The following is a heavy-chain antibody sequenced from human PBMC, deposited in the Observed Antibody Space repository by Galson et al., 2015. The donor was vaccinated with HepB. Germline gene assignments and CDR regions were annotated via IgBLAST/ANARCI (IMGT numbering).Heavy chain of an antibody. J-gene: IGHJ3*02. V-gene: IGHV3-53*01. CDR3: ARAPYCSGGSCQLGGAFDI. CDR2: IYSGGST. D-gene: IGHD2-15*01. CDR1: GFTFSVYT. Sequence: SLRLSCAASGFTFSVYTMNWVRQAPGKGLEWVSLIYSGGSTYYADSVKGRFTISRDNSKNTLYLQMNSLRAEDTAVYYCARAPYCSGGSCQLGGAFDIWGQGTMVTVSS.